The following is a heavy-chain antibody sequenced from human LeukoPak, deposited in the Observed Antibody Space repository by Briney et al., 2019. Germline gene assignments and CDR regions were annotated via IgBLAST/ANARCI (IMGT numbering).Heavy chain of an antibody. CDR3: ARALVVVPAAKAVVSYNWFDP. CDR1: GFTFSSYW. V-gene: IGHV3-74*01. CDR2: INSDGSST. Sequence: GESLRLSCAASGFTFSSYWMHWVRQAPGKGLVWVSRINSDGSSTSYADSVKGRFTISRDNAKNTLYLQMNSLRAEDTAVYYCARALVVVPAAKAVVSYNWFDPWGQGTLVTVSS. J-gene: IGHJ5*02. D-gene: IGHD2-2*01.